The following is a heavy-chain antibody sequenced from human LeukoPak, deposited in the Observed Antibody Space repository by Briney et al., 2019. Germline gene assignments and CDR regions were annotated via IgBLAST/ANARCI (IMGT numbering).Heavy chain of an antibody. D-gene: IGHD5-24*01. J-gene: IGHJ5*02. V-gene: IGHV1-24*01. Sequence: GASVKVSCKVSGYTLTELSMHWVRQAPGKGLVWMGGFDPEDGETIYAQKFQGRVTMTEDTSTDTAYMELSSLRSEDTAVYYCATRGVEMATISSWGQGTLVTVSS. CDR1: GYTLTELS. CDR2: FDPEDGET. CDR3: ATRGVEMATISS.